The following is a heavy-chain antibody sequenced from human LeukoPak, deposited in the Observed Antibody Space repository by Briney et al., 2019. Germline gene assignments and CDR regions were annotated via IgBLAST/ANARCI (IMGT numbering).Heavy chain of an antibody. CDR3: ARVKGDYGDFGLFDY. J-gene: IGHJ4*02. CDR1: GGSISSYY. D-gene: IGHD4-17*01. Sequence: SETLSLTCTVSGGSISSYYWSWIRQPPGKGLEWIGYIYYSGSTNYNPSLKSRVTISVDTSKNQFSLKLSSVTAADTAVYYCARVKGDYGDFGLFDYWGQGTLVTVSS. CDR2: IYYSGST. V-gene: IGHV4-59*01.